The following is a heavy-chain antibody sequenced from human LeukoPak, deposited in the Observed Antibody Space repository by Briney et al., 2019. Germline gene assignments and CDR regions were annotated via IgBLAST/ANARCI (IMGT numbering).Heavy chain of an antibody. Sequence: SVKVSCKASGGTFSSYAISWVRQAPGQGLEWMGRIIPIFGTANYAQKFRGRVTITTDESTSTAYMELSSLRSEDTAVYYCARARGITMTSAAFDIWGQGTMVTVSS. V-gene: IGHV1-69*05. CDR2: IIPIFGTA. J-gene: IGHJ3*02. CDR3: ARARGITMTSAAFDI. CDR1: GGTFSSYA. D-gene: IGHD3-22*01.